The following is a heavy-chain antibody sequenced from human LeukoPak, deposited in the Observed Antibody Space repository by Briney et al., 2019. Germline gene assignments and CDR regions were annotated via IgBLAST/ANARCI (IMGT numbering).Heavy chain of an antibody. J-gene: IGHJ4*02. CDR3: AKQVTAPGPIDY. CDR1: GFTFSSYA. Sequence: GGSLRLPCAASGFTFSSYAMSWVRQAPGKGLEWVSAISGSEGGTYYADSVKGRFTISRDNSKTMLYLQMNSLRAEDTAFYYCAKQVTAPGPIDYWGQGTLVTVSS. CDR2: ISGSEGGT. D-gene: IGHD2-21*02. V-gene: IGHV3-23*01.